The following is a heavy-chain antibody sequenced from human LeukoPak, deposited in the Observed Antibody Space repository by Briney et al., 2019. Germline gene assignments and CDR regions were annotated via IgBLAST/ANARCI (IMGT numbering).Heavy chain of an antibody. V-gene: IGHV3-30*02. D-gene: IGHD2-21*02. J-gene: IGHJ4*02. CDR1: GFTFSSYW. CDR3: AKDRREYGDSSFDY. Sequence: PGGSLRLSCAASGFTFSSYWMTWVRQAPGKGLEWVAFIRNDGSNEYYADSVKGRFTISRDNSRNTVFLQMNSLRTEDTAVYFCAKDRREYGDSSFDYWGQGTLVTVSS. CDR2: IRNDGSNE.